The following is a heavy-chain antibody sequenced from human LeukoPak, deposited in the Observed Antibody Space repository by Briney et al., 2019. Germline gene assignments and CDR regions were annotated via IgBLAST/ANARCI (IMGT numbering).Heavy chain of an antibody. D-gene: IGHD6-19*01. J-gene: IGHJ4*02. CDR1: GFTFSGSA. Sequence: PGGSLRLSCAASGFTFSGSAMSWVRQAPGEGLEWVSLISYSGANSYYTDSVRGRFTISRDNSKNTLYLQMNSLRAEDTAVYYCARGLKYSTGWYYFDYWGQGTLVTVSS. V-gene: IGHV3-23*01. CDR2: ISYSGANS. CDR3: ARGLKYSTGWYYFDY.